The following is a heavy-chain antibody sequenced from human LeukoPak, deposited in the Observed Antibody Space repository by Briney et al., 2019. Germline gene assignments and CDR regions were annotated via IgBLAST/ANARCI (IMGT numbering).Heavy chain of an antibody. D-gene: IGHD3-22*01. CDR3: ARHTYYYDSSGYPREDYYYYYYMDV. CDR1: GGSISSYY. CDR2: IYTSGST. V-gene: IGHV4-4*09. Sequence: SETLSLTCTVSGGSISSYYWSWIRQPPGKGLEWIGYIYTSGSTNYNPSLKSRVTISVDKSKNQFSLKLSCVTAADTAVYYCARHTYYYDSSGYPREDYYYYYYMDVWGKGTTVTVSS. J-gene: IGHJ6*03.